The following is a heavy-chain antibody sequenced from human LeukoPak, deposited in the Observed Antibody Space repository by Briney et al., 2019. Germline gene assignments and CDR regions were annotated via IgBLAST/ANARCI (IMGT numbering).Heavy chain of an antibody. CDR1: GGSFSGYY. CDR3: ARVGSEWEPHFDY. D-gene: IGHD1-26*01. Sequence: PSETLSLTCAVYGGSFSGYYWSWIRQPPGKGLEWIGEINHSGSTNYNPSLKSRVTISVDTSKNQFSLKLSSVTAADTAVYYCARVGSEWEPHFDYWGQGTLVTVSS. V-gene: IGHV4-34*01. CDR2: INHSGST. J-gene: IGHJ4*02.